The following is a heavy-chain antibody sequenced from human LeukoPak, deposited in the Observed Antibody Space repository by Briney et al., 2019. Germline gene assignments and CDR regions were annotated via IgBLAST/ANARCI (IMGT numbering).Heavy chain of an antibody. D-gene: IGHD4-23*01. CDR1: GYTLTELS. V-gene: IGHV1-24*01. CDR2: FDPEDGET. CDR3: ARDNSVEDTAWWFDP. Sequence: ASVKVSCKVSGYTLTELSMHWVRQAPGKGLEWMGGFDPEDGETIYAQKFQGRVTMTEDTSTDTPYMELSSLRSEDTAVYYCARDNSVEDTAWWFDPWGQGTLVTVSS. J-gene: IGHJ5*02.